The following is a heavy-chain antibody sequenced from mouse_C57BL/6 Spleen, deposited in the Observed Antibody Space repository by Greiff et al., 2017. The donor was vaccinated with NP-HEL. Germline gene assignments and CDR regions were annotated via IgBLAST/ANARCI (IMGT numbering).Heavy chain of an antibody. CDR1: GYTFTSYG. CDR3: ARSSTTVVATPDWYFDV. D-gene: IGHD1-1*01. Sequence: QVQLQQSGAELARPGASVKLSCKASGYTFTSYGISWVKQRTGQGLEWIGEIYPRSGNTYYNEKFKGKATLTADKSSSTAYMELRSLTSEDSAVYYWARSSTTVVATPDWYFDVWGTGTTVTVSS. CDR2: IYPRSGNT. J-gene: IGHJ1*03. V-gene: IGHV1-81*01.